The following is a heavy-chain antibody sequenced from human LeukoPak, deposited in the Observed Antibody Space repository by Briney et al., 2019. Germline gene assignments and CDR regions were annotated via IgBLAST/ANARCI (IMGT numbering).Heavy chain of an antibody. V-gene: IGHV3-33*01. CDR2: IWYDGSNK. D-gene: IGHD3/OR15-3a*01. CDR1: GFTFSSYG. J-gene: IGHJ6*02. Sequence: PGGSLRLSCAASGFTFSSYGMHWVRQAPGKGLEWVAVIWYDGSNKYYADSVKGRFTISRDNSKNTLYLQMNSLRAEDTAVYYCARDLLDSLYYYYYYGMDVWGQGTTVTVSS. CDR3: ARDLLDSLYYYYYYGMDV.